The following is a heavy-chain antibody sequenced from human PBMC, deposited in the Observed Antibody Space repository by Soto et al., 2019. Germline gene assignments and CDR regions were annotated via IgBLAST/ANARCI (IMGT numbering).Heavy chain of an antibody. CDR2: IDWDDDK. CDR1: GFSLSTSGMR. CDR3: ARHTYYYDSSGYYRTNQFDY. V-gene: IGHV2-70*04. Sequence: SGPTLVNPTQPLTLTCTFSGFSLSTSGMRVSWIRQPPGKALEWLARIDWDDDKFYSTSLKTRLTISKDTSKNQVVLTMTNMDPVDTATYYCARHTYYYDSSGYYRTNQFDYWGQGTLVTVSS. J-gene: IGHJ4*02. D-gene: IGHD3-22*01.